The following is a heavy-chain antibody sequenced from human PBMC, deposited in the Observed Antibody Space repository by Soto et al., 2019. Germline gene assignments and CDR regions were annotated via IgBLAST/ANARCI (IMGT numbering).Heavy chain of an antibody. Sequence: QVQLQESGPGLVKPSQTLSLTCTVSGGSISSGDYYWSWIRQPPGKGLEWIGYIYYSGGTYYNPSLKSRVTISVDTSKNQFSLKLSSVTAADTAVYYCATGYCSSTSCPDQIDYWGQGTLVTVSS. V-gene: IGHV4-30-4*01. J-gene: IGHJ4*02. D-gene: IGHD2-2*01. CDR2: IYYSGGT. CDR3: ATGYCSSTSCPDQIDY. CDR1: GGSISSGDYY.